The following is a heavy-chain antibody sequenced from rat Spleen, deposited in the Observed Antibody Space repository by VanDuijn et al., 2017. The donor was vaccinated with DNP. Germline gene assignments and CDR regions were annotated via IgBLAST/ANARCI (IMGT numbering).Heavy chain of an antibody. CDR2: ISYSGST. J-gene: IGHJ2*01. CDR1: GYSITSHY. Sequence: EVQLQESGSGLVKPSQSLSLTCSVTGYSITSHYWGWIRKFPGNKMEYIGHISYSGSTNYNPSLKSRISITRDTSKNHFFLHLNSVTTEDTATYYCARWTRYVDYWGQGIMVTVSS. CDR3: ARWTRYVDY. D-gene: IGHD1-7*01. V-gene: IGHV3-1*01.